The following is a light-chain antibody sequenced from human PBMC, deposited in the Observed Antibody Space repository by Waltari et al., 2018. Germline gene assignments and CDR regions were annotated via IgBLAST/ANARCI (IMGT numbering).Light chain of an antibody. CDR3: QQYERSPIS. V-gene: IGKV3-20*01. CDR2: VAS. Sequence: EIVLTQSPGTLSLSPGERATLSCRASQSVSSSYLAWYQQKPVQAPRLLIYVASSRATGIPDRFSGSGSGTDFTLTISRLESEDFAVYYCQQYERSPISFGQGTRLEIK. J-gene: IGKJ5*01. CDR1: QSVSSSY.